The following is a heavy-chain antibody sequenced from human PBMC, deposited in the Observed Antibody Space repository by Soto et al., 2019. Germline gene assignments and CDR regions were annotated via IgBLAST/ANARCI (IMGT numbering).Heavy chain of an antibody. CDR2: ISAYNGNT. J-gene: IGHJ6*02. CDR3: ARDNGAARKGYYYGMDV. CDR1: GYTFTIYD. D-gene: IGHD6-6*01. V-gene: IGHV1-18*01. Sequence: ASVKVSCKASGYTFTIYDISGVQQSPLQGLDWMGWISAYNGNTNYAQKLQGRVTMTTDTSTSTAYMELRSLRSDDTAVYYCARDNGAARKGYYYGMDVWGQGTTVTVSS.